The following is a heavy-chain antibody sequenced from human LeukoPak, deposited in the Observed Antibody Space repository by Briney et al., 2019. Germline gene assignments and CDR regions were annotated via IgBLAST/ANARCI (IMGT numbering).Heavy chain of an antibody. Sequence: GSLRLSCAASGFTFSSYAMHWVRQAPGKGLEWVAVISYDGSNKYYADSVKGRFTISRDNSKNTLYLQMNSLRAEDTAVYYCARDSLPGSIAAGPSYFDYWGQGTLVTVSS. V-gene: IGHV3-30-3*01. D-gene: IGHD6-25*01. CDR1: GFTFSSYA. CDR3: ARDSLPGSIAAGPSYFDY. CDR2: ISYDGSNK. J-gene: IGHJ4*02.